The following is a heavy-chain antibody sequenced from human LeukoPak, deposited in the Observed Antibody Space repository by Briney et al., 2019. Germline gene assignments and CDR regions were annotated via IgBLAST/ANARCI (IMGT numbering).Heavy chain of an antibody. V-gene: IGHV3-11*01. CDR2: ISSSGSTI. Sequence: HGVSLRLSCAASGLTFSDYYMSWIRQAPGKGLEWVSYISSSGSTIYYADSVKSRFTISRDNAKNSLYLQMNSLRAEDTAVYYCAAMDSGGAFDIWGQGTMVTVSS. J-gene: IGHJ3*02. CDR3: AAMDSGGAFDI. D-gene: IGHD5-18*01. CDR1: GLTFSDYY.